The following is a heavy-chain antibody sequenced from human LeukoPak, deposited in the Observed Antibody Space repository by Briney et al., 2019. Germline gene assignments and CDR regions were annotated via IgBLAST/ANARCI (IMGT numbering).Heavy chain of an antibody. D-gene: IGHD6-13*01. CDR2: VSFDGTNK. CDR1: GFTFSSYG. CDR3: ARGGIAEVEFYYYGMDV. J-gene: IGHJ6*02. V-gene: IGHV3-30*03. Sequence: GRSLRLSCAASGFTFSSYGMHWVRQAPGKGLEWVAVVSFDGTNKEYAATVKGRFTVSRDNSKNTLYLRMNSLRPGDTAVYYCARGGIAEVEFYYYGMDVWGQGTTVAV.